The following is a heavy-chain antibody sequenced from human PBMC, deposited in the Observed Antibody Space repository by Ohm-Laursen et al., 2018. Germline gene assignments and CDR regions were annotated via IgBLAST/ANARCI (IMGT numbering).Heavy chain of an antibody. CDR1: GFTFSSYA. D-gene: IGHD2-2*01. Sequence: SLRLSCAASGFTFSSYAMSWVRQAPGKGLEWVSAISGSASRTYYSDSVKGRFTISRDNSKNTLYLQMNSLTAEDTAVYYCAKGTKYYGMNVWGQGTTVTVSS. CDR2: ISGSASRT. V-gene: IGHV3-23*01. J-gene: IGHJ6*02. CDR3: AKGTKYYGMNV.